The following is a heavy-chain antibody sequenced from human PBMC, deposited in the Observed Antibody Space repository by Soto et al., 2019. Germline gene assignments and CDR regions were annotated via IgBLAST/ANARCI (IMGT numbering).Heavy chain of an antibody. CDR2: ISGSGGTS. J-gene: IGHJ5*02. D-gene: IGHD5-18*01. Sequence: PGGSLRLSCATSGFTFSNYAMSWVRQAPGKGLEWVSSISGSGGTSYYADSVRGRFTISRDTFKNTLSLEMNSLRAEDTAVYYCAKCSDIAMVPSPFDHWGQGTLVTVSS. CDR3: AKCSDIAMVPSPFDH. CDR1: GFTFSNYA. V-gene: IGHV3-23*01.